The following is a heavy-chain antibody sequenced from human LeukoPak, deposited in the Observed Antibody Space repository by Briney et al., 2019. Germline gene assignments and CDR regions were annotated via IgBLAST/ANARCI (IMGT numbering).Heavy chain of an antibody. CDR2: FDPEDGET. D-gene: IGHD1-26*01. CDR3: ATDRGGATGDWFDP. V-gene: IGHV1-24*01. Sequence: ASVKVSCKVSGYTLTELSMHWVRQAPGKGLEWMGGFDPEDGETIYAQKFQGRVTMTEDTSTDTAYMELSSLRCEDTAVYYCATDRGGATGDWFDPWGQGTLVTVSS. J-gene: IGHJ5*02. CDR1: GYTLTELS.